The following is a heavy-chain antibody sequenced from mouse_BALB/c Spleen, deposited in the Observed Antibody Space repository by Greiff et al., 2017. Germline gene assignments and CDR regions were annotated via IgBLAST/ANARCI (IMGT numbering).Heavy chain of an antibody. CDR3: ARHGTTARYYFDY. D-gene: IGHD1-2*01. J-gene: IGHJ2*01. Sequence: EVHLVESGGGLVKPGGSLKLSCAASGFAFSSYDMSWVRQTPEKRLEWVAYISSGGGSTYYPDTVKGRFTISRDNAKNTLYLQMSSLKSEDTAMYYCARHGTTARYYFDYWGQGTTLTVSS. V-gene: IGHV5-12-1*01. CDR1: GFAFSSYD. CDR2: ISSGGGST.